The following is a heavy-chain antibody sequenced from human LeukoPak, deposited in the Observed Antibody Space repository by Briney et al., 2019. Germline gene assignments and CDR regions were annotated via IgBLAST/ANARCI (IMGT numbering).Heavy chain of an antibody. CDR2: ISYDGSST. V-gene: IGHV3-74*01. Sequence: QPGGSLRLSCVASGFTFSTYWMHWVRQAPGKGLVWVSRISYDGSSTNYADSVKGRFSISRDNSKNTLYLQMNSLRAEDTAVYYCARGHVPADYWGQGTLVTVSS. CDR3: ARGHVPADY. D-gene: IGHD3-10*02. J-gene: IGHJ4*02. CDR1: GFTFSTYW.